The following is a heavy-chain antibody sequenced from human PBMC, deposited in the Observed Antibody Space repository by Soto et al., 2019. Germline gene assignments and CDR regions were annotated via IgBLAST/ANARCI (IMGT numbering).Heavy chain of an antibody. D-gene: IGHD6-19*01. CDR1: GYTFTRYD. Sequence: QVQLVQSGAEVKKPGASVKVSCKASGYTFTRYDINWLRQATGQGLEWMGWMNPNSGNTGYAQKFQGRVTMSRNTSISTDYMDLSSLRFKDTAVYYCARENCGWRDYWGQGTLVTVSS. CDR3: ARENCGWRDY. J-gene: IGHJ4*02. CDR2: MNPNSGNT. V-gene: IGHV1-8*01.